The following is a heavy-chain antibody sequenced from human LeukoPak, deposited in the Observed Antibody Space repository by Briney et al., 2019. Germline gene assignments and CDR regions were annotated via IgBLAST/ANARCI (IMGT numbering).Heavy chain of an antibody. V-gene: IGHV3-7*05. CDR3: ARDWDGGYCSGGSCYSDYYGMDV. CDR1: GFTFSSYA. J-gene: IGHJ6*02. Sequence: GGSLRLSCAASGFTFSSYAMSWVRQAPGKGLEWVANIKQDGSEKYYVDSVKGRFTISRDNAKNSLYLQMNSLRAEDTAVYYCARDWDGGYCSGGSCYSDYYGMDVWGQGTTVTVSS. D-gene: IGHD2-15*01. CDR2: IKQDGSEK.